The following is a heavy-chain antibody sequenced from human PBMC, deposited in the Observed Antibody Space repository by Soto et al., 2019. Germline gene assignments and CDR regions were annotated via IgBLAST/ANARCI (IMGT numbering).Heavy chain of an antibody. Sequence: GGSLRLSCAASGFTFSSYAMHWVRQAPGKGLEWVAVISYDGSNKYYADSVKGRFTISRDNSKNTLYLQMNSLRAEDTAVYYCARRRVDYDYVWGSYPIWGQGTMVTVSS. CDR1: GFTFSSYA. J-gene: IGHJ3*02. CDR2: ISYDGSNK. V-gene: IGHV3-30-3*01. D-gene: IGHD3-16*02. CDR3: ARRRVDYDYVWGSYPI.